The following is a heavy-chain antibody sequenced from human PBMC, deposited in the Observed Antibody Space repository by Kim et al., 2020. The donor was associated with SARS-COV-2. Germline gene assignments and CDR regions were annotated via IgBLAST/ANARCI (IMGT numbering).Heavy chain of an antibody. D-gene: IGHD6-19*01. J-gene: IGHJ1*01. V-gene: IGHV3-30*18. CDR2: ISYDGSNK. CDR1: GFTFSSYG. Sequence: GGSLRLSCAASGFTFSSYGMHWVRQAPGKGLEWVAVISYDGSNKYYADSVKGRFTISRDNSKNNLYLQMNSLRAEDTAVYYCAKAMAGKIPSYFQHWGQGTLVTVSS. CDR3: AKAMAGKIPSYFQH.